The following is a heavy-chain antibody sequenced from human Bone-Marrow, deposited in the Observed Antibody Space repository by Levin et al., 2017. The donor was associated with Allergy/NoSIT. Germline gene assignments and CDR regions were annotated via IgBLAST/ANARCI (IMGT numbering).Heavy chain of an antibody. V-gene: IGHV1-24*01. CDR3: ATTYPTYYDTSGYPT. CDR2: FNPEEGQR. D-gene: IGHD3-22*01. CDR1: GYTLTELS. J-gene: IGHJ2*01. Sequence: GESLKISCKVSGYTLTELSIHWVRQAPGKGLEWMGSFNPEEGQRIYAQEFQGRVTMTEDAFTDTAYMEVTSLRSEDTAVYYCATTYPTYYDTSGYPTWGRGTLVTVSS.